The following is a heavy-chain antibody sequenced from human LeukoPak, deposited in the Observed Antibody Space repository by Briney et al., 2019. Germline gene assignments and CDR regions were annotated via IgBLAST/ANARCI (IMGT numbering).Heavy chain of an antibody. Sequence: GGSLRLSCVTSGFTFNVYDMHWVRQAKGKGLEWVSAIGTLHDAYYPDSVEGRFTISRENARNSLYLQMNSLTAGDTAVYYCVRGCTYCNWKTWFDPWGQGTLVTVSS. CDR3: VRGCTYCNWKTWFDP. J-gene: IGHJ5*02. CDR1: GFTFNVYD. D-gene: IGHD2/OR15-2a*01. CDR2: IGTLHDA. V-gene: IGHV3-13*01.